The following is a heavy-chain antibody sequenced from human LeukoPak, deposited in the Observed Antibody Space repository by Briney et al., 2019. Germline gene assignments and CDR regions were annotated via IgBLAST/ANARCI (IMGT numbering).Heavy chain of an antibody. Sequence: SETLSLTCTVSGGSISHYYWSWIRQPPGKGLEWIGYIYYSGSTNYNPSLKSRVTISVDTSKNQFSLKLSSVTAADTAVYYCAREIGSELPYYYYYYYMDVWGKGTTVTVSS. CDR2: IYYSGST. J-gene: IGHJ6*03. CDR1: GGSISHYY. D-gene: IGHD1-26*01. CDR3: AREIGSELPYYYYYYYMDV. V-gene: IGHV4-59*01.